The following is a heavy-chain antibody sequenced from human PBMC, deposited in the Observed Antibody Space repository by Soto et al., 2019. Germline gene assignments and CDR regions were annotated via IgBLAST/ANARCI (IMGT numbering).Heavy chain of an antibody. CDR3: AKVVVGAPRHPDFDS. V-gene: IGHV4-39*01. CDR2: VYHSGTP. D-gene: IGHD2-15*01. CDR1: GGSINNGDYF. Sequence: SETLSLTCTVSGGSINNGDYFWGWIRQPPGKGLEWIGSVYHSGTPNYNPSLKSRVTISVDTSKNQFSLNLRSVTAADTAVYYCAKVVVGAPRHPDFDSWGQGTLVTVSS. J-gene: IGHJ4*02.